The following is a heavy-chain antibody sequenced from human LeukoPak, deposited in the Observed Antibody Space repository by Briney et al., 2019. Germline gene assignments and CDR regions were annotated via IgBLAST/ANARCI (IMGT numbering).Heavy chain of an antibody. CDR1: GFTFSSYG. J-gene: IGHJ4*02. CDR3: AKDVSGYYYDSSGFDY. V-gene: IGHV3-30*18. CDR2: ISYDGSNK. D-gene: IGHD3-22*01. Sequence: PGRSLRLSCAASGFTFSSYGMHWVRQAPGKGLEWVAVISYDGSNKYYADSVKGRFTISRDNSKNTLYLQMNSLRAEDTAVYYCAKDVSGYYYDSSGFDYWGQGTLVTVSS.